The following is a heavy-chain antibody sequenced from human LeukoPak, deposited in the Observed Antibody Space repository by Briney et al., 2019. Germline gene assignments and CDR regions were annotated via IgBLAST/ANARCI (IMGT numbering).Heavy chain of an antibody. D-gene: IGHD3-22*01. V-gene: IGHV3-11*06. CDR3: ARESDTSGYYHHNDY. CDR2: ISSSSSYT. Sequence: GGSLRLSCAASGFIFSDYYMSWIRQAPGKGLEWVSYISSSSSYTKYADSVKGRFTMSRDNAKNSLYLQMNSLRAEDTAVYYCARESDTSGYYHHNDYWGQGTQVTVSS. CDR1: GFIFSDYY. J-gene: IGHJ4*02.